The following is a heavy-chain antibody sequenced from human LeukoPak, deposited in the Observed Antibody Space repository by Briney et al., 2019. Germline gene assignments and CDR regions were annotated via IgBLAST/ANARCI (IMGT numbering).Heavy chain of an antibody. Sequence: GGSLRLSCAASGFTFSNYAMSWVRQAPGKGLEWVSTISGGGGNTYYADSVKGRFTISRDNSKNTLFLQMNSLRAEDTAVYYCATVPNYYDSNGYYFQHWGQGTLVTVSS. J-gene: IGHJ1*01. CDR3: ATVPNYYDSNGYYFQH. V-gene: IGHV3-23*01. CDR1: GFTFSNYA. D-gene: IGHD3-22*01. CDR2: ISGGGGNT.